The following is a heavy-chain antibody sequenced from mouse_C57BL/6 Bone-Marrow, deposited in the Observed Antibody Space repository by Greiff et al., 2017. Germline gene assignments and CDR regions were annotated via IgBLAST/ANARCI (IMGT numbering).Heavy chain of an antibody. CDR2: IDPNSGGT. Sequence: VKQRPGRGLERIGRIDPNSGGTTYNEKFKSKATLTVDKPSSTAYMQLSSLTSEDSAVYYCARSNYSNPAWFAYWGQGTLVTVSA. J-gene: IGHJ3*01. D-gene: IGHD2-5*01. CDR3: ARSNYSNPAWFAY. V-gene: IGHV1-72*01.